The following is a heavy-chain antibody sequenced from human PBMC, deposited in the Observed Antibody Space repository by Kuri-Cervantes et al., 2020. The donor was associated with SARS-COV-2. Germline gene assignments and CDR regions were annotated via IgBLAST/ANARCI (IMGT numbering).Heavy chain of an antibody. CDR2: IYSGGSST. D-gene: IGHD3-22*01. Sequence: GGSLRLSCAASGFTFSSYAMSWVRQAPGKGLEWVSVIYSGGSSTYYADSVKGRFTISRDNSKNTLYLQMNSLRAEDTAVYYFAKDQDYYDSSGQFDYWGQGTLVTVSS. V-gene: IGHV3-23*03. CDR1: GFTFSSYA. CDR3: AKDQDYYDSSGQFDY. J-gene: IGHJ4*02.